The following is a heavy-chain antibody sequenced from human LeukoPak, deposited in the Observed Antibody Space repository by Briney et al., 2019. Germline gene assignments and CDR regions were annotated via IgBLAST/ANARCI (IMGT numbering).Heavy chain of an antibody. Sequence: GGSLRLSCTASGFTFGDYAMSWFRQAPGKGLEWVGFIRSKAYGGTTEYAASVKGRFTISRDDSKSIAYLQMNSLKTEDTAVYYCTRGFRGYYYDSSGLYYFDYWGQGTLVTVSS. CDR2: IRSKAYGGTT. J-gene: IGHJ4*02. V-gene: IGHV3-49*03. CDR1: GFTFGDYA. CDR3: TRGFRGYYYDSSGLYYFDY. D-gene: IGHD3-22*01.